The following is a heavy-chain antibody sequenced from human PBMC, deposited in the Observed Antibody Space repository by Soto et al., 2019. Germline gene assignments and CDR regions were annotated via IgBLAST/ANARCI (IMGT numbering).Heavy chain of an antibody. V-gene: IGHV3-33*01. CDR1: GFTFSSYG. J-gene: IGHJ5*02. Sequence: PGGSLRLSCAASGFTFSSYGMHWVRQAPGKGLEWVAVIWYDGSNKYYADSVKGRFTISRDNSKNTLYLQMNSLRAEDTAVYYYSRDGSSSWSLNWFDPWGQGTLVNVSS. CDR3: SRDGSSSWSLNWFDP. D-gene: IGHD6-13*01. CDR2: IWYDGSNK.